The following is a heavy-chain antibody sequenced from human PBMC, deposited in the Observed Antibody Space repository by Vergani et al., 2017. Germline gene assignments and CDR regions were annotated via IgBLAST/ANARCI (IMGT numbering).Heavy chain of an antibody. Sequence: QMLLQESGPGLVKASETLSLTCTVSGDSIISRSYYWGWIRQPPGKGLEWIGSIYNSGNGDSSSSLKSRVTISADTSKNQFSLRLTSVTAADTAVYYCASGKYYSDSTSHFRGRYFDVWGRGTLVTVPS. CDR3: ASGKYYSDSTSHFRGRYFDV. D-gene: IGHD3-16*01. CDR1: GDSIISRSYY. CDR2: IYNSGNG. V-gene: IGHV4-39*01. J-gene: IGHJ2*01.